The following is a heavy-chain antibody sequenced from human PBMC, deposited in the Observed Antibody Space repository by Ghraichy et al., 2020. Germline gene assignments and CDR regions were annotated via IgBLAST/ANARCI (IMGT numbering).Heavy chain of an antibody. CDR1: GFTFSSYA. J-gene: IGHJ5*02. CDR2: ISSNGGST. CDR3: VKEGPAAIPTGWFDP. Sequence: GGSLRLSCSASGFTFSSYAMHWVRQAPGKGLEYVSAISSNGGSTYYADSVKGRFTISRDNSKNTLYLQMSSLRAEDTAVYYCVKEGPAAIPTGWFDPWGQGTLVTVSS. V-gene: IGHV3-64D*06. D-gene: IGHD2-2*01.